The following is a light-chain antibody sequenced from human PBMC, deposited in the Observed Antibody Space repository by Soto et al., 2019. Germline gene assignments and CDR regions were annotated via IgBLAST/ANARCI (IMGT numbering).Light chain of an antibody. CDR3: QQYGSSPRT. J-gene: IGKJ1*01. CDR1: QSVSSSY. CDR2: GAS. Sequence: EIVLTQSPGTLSFSPGERATLTCRASQSVSSSYLAWFQQKPGQAPRLLIYGASSRATVIPDRFSGSGSGTDFTLTISRLEPEDFAVYYCQQYGSSPRTFGQGTKV. V-gene: IGKV3-20*01.